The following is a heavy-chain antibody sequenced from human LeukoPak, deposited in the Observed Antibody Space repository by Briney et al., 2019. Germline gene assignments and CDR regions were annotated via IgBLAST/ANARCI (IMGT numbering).Heavy chain of an antibody. CDR2: IYPGDSDT. Sequence: GESLKISCKSSGYSFSNFWIGWVRQMPGKGLEWMAVIYPGDSDTRYSPSFQGQVTISAAKSISTAYLQWSSLKASDTAMYYCARHGYSYGRPFDYWGQGTLVTVSS. V-gene: IGHV5-51*01. CDR1: GYSFSNFW. J-gene: IGHJ4*02. CDR3: ARHGYSYGRPFDY. D-gene: IGHD5-18*01.